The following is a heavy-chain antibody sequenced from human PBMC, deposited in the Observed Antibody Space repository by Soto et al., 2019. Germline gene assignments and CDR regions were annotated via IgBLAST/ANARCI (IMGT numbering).Heavy chain of an antibody. CDR1: GASVSSSFFY. D-gene: IGHD1-1*01. CDR3: ARITTSSGWSLFDS. Sequence: ESLPPTCPVSGASVSSSFFYWSWVRQPPGQRLEWIGYIYYTGTTNYNPSLASRVAMSVDTSKKQFTLNLRSLTAADTARYYCARITTSSGWSLFDSWGQGMLVTVYS. CDR2: IYYTGTT. J-gene: IGHJ4*02. V-gene: IGHV4-61*01.